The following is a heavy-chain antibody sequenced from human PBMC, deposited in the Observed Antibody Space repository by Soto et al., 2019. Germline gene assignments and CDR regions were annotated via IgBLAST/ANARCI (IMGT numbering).Heavy chain of an antibody. CDR1: GFTFSDYY. CDR3: TKGPVWEPGLYTFYAMSV. D-gene: IGHD1-26*01. V-gene: IGHV3-11*01. J-gene: IGHJ6*02. CDR2: ISNSGSTK. Sequence: GSMRLSCAASGFTFSDYYMSWIRQAPGKGLEWISYISNSGSTKFYADSVTGRFTISRNKAKNSLQLQMNSIRINDTPEYLYTKGPVWEPGLYTFYAMSVWGQGTTVTVSS.